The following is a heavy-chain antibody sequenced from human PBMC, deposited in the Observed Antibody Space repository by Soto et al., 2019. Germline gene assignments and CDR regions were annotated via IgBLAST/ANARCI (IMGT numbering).Heavy chain of an antibody. CDR3: ARVGYSSGWYMGSNWFDP. D-gene: IGHD6-19*01. V-gene: IGHV4-39*01. Sequence: SETLSLTCTVSGGSISSSSYYWGWIRQPPGKGLEWIGSIYYSGSTYYNPSLKSRVTISVDTSKNQFSLKLSSVTAADTAVYYCARVGYSSGWYMGSNWFDPWGQGTLVTVSS. CDR1: GGSISSSSYY. CDR2: IYYSGST. J-gene: IGHJ5*02.